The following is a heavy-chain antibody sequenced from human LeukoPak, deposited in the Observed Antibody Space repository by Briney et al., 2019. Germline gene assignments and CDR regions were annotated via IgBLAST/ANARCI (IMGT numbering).Heavy chain of an antibody. J-gene: IGHJ5*02. CDR2: VNTAGSGT. V-gene: IGHV3-74*01. CDR3: VRVVSTNWFDP. D-gene: IGHD2/OR15-2a*01. CDR1: GFTFSSYW. Sequence: GGSLRLSCAASGFTFSSYWMHWVRHAPGKGLVWVSRVNTAGSGTTYADSVKGRFTISRDNAKNTLYLQMNSLRAEDTAVYYCVRVVSTNWFDPWGQGTLVTVSS.